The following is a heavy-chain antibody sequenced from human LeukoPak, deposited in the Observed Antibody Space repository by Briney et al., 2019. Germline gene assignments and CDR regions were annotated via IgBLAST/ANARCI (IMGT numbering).Heavy chain of an antibody. CDR2: ISHSTDII. J-gene: IGHJ3*02. CDR3: AREGEGSCSSTSCYEGGDAFDI. CDR1: GFTFSSYW. V-gene: IGHV3-48*04. D-gene: IGHD2-2*01. Sequence: GGSLRLSCVASGFTFSSYWMSWIRQAPGKGLEWISYISHSTDIIYYADSVKSRFTISRDNTKSSLFLQMNNLRVEDTAVYYCAREGEGSCSSTSCYEGGDAFDIWGQGTMVTVSS.